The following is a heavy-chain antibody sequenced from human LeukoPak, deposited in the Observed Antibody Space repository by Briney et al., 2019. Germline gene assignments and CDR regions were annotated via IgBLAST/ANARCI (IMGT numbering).Heavy chain of an antibody. Sequence: GGPLRLSCAAAGFTFSSYTMHWVRKAPEKGLEWVATISCDGSNNYFADSVNGRFTISRDNSKHPVYLQMSSLGPEDTAVYYCARSDWWQMVRGDNKLDFWGQGTLVTVSS. CDR3: ARSDWWQMVRGDNKLDF. CDR2: ISCDGSNN. J-gene: IGHJ4*02. CDR1: GFTFSSYT. V-gene: IGHV3-30*04. D-gene: IGHD3-10*01.